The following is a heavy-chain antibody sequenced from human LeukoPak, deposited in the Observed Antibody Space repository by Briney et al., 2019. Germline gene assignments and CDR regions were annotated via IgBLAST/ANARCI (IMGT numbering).Heavy chain of an antibody. J-gene: IGHJ4*02. CDR2: ISTTGGST. CDR3: AKKDCSTTSCYKAFDS. D-gene: IGHD2-2*02. V-gene: IGHV3-23*01. Sequence: PGGSLRLSCAASGFTFSNYAMSWVRQAPGKGLEWVSVISTTGGSTDNADSVKGRFTISRDNSKSTLYLQMNSLSAEDTAVYYCAKKDCSTTSCYKAFDSWGQGTLVTVSS. CDR1: GFTFSNYA.